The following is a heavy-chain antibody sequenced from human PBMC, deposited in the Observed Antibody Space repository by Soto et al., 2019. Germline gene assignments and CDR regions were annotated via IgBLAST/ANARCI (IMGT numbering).Heavy chain of an antibody. V-gene: IGHV3-30-3*01. J-gene: IGHJ6*02. CDR1: GFTFSSYA. CDR3: AREGLQPLSYYYYGMDV. D-gene: IGHD1-1*01. Sequence: GGSLRLSCAASGFTFSSYAMHWVRQAPGKGLEWVAVISYDGSNKYYADSVKGRFTISRDNSKNTLYLQMNSLRAEDTAVYYCAREGLQPLSYYYYGMDVWGQGTTVTVSS. CDR2: ISYDGSNK.